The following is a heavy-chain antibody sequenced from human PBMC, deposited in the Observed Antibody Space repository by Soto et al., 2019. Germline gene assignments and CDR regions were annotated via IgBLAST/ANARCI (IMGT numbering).Heavy chain of an antibody. V-gene: IGHV3-7*01. CDR3: ARDPNIVLVPAALRSYYYYYGMDV. CDR2: IKQDGSEK. Sequence: GGSLRLSCAASGFTFSSYWMSWVRQAPVKGLEWVANIKQDGSEKYYVDSVKGRFTISRDNAKNSLYLQMNGLRAEDTAVYYCARDPNIVLVPAALRSYYYYYGMDVWGQGTTVTVSS. CDR1: GFTFSSYW. J-gene: IGHJ6*02. D-gene: IGHD2-2*01.